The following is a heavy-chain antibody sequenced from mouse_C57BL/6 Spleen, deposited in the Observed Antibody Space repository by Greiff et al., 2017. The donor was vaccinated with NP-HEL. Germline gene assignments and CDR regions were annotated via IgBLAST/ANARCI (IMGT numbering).Heavy chain of an antibody. CDR1: GYTFTSYW. J-gene: IGHJ3*01. D-gene: IGHD2-4*01. V-gene: IGHV1-52*01. CDR2: IDPSDSET. Sequence: QVQLQQPGAELVRPGSSVKLSCKASGYTFTSYWMHWVKQRPIQGLEWIGNIDPSDSETHYNQKFKDKATLTVDKSSSTAYMQLSSLTSEDSAVYYCARYYDYDAWFAYWGQRTLVTVSA. CDR3: ARYYDYDAWFAY.